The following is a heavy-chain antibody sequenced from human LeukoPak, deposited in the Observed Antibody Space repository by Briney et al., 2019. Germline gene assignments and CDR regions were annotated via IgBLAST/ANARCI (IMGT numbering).Heavy chain of an antibody. J-gene: IGHJ4*02. V-gene: IGHV3-33*01. CDR2: IWYDGSKE. D-gene: IGHD3-22*01. Sequence: GGSLRLSCAASGFTFSSYGMHWVRQAPGKGLEWAAVIWYDGSKEYYADSVKGRFTVSRDNSKNTLYLQMNSLRADDTAVYYCVRITGNYYEIDYWGQGTLVTVSS. CDR3: VRITGNYYEIDY. CDR1: GFTFSSYG.